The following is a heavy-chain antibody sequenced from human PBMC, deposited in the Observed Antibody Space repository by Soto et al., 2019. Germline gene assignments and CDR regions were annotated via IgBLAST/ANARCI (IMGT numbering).Heavy chain of an antibody. Sequence: PGGSLRLSXAASGFTFSSYAMHWVRQAPGKGLEWVAVISYDGSNKYYADSVKGRFTTSRDNSKNTLYLQMNSLRPEDTAVYYCARGPSSLTRFDYWGQGTLVTVSS. V-gene: IGHV3-30-3*01. CDR1: GFTFSSYA. CDR3: ARGPSSLTRFDY. CDR2: ISYDGSNK. D-gene: IGHD2-2*01. J-gene: IGHJ4*02.